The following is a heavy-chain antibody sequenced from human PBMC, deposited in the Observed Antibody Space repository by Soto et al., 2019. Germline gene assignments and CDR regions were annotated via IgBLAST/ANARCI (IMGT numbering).Heavy chain of an antibody. CDR1: GFTFSMYA. V-gene: IGHV3-30*04. CDR3: AKDRLPRGEVADV. Sequence: QVQLVESGGGVVQPGRSLRLSCAVSGFTFSMYAMHWARQAPGKGREWVAVTSSDGASKYYADSVKGRFTISRDNSKNTLLLQMNSLRPEDTAEYYGAKDRLPRGEVADVGGQGTTVTVSS. CDR2: TSSDGASK. J-gene: IGHJ6*02. D-gene: IGHD2-15*01.